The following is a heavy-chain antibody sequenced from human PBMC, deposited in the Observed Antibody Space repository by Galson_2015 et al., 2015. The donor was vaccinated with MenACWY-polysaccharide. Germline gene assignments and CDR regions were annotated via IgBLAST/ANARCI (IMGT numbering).Heavy chain of an antibody. CDR3: ARGIAPAGIAGAKVLKAS. CDR1: GYTFTSYD. CDR2: MNPNSGNT. Sequence: SVKVSCKASGYTFTSYDINWVRQATGQGLEWMGWMNPNSGNTGYPQKFQGRVTMTRNTSISTAYMELSSLRSEDTAVYYCARGIAPAGIAGAKVLKASGGQGPWATVSS. J-gene: IGHJ4*02. V-gene: IGHV1-8*01. D-gene: IGHD6-25*01.